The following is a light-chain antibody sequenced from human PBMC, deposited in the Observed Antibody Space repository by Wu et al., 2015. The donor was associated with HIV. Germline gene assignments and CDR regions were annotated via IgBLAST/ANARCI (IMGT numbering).Light chain of an antibody. Sequence: EIVMTQSPVTLSVSPGERATLSCRASQSVSSNLAWYQQKPGQAPRLLIYRASTRATGIPARFSGSGSGTEFILTVSSMQSEDFAVYYCQHYNNWPGFGPGTKVDLK. CDR2: RAS. J-gene: IGKJ3*01. CDR3: QHYNNWPG. V-gene: IGKV3-15*01. CDR1: QSVSSN.